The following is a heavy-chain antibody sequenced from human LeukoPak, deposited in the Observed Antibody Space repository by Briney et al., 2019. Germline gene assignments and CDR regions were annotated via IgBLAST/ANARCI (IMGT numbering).Heavy chain of an antibody. CDR1: GFTFSSYA. CDR2: ISGSGGST. V-gene: IGHV3-23*01. CDR3: AKDPKITMIVTGAFDY. J-gene: IGHJ4*02. D-gene: IGHD3-22*01. Sequence: GGSLRLSCAASGFTFSSYAMSWVRQAPGKGLEWVSAISGSGGSTYYADSVKGRFTISRDNSKNTLYLQMNSLRAEDTAVYYCAKDPKITMIVTGAFDYWGQGTLVTVSS.